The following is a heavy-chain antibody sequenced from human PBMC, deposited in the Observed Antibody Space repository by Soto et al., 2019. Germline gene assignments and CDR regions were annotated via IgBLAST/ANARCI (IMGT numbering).Heavy chain of an antibody. CDR3: ASHGGSSAEGRYYYGMDV. CDR2: IIPIFGTA. V-gene: IGHV1-69*12. D-gene: IGHD1-26*01. J-gene: IGHJ6*02. CDR1: GGTFSSYA. Sequence: QVQLVQSGAEVKKPGSSVKVSCKASGGTFSSYAISWVRQAPGQGLEWMGGIIPIFGTADYAQKFQGRVTVTADESTSTAYMGLGTLGSGDTAVYYCASHGGSSAEGRYYYGMDVWGQGTTVTVSS.